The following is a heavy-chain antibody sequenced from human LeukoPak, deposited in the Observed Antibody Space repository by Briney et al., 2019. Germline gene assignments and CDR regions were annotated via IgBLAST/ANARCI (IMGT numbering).Heavy chain of an antibody. CDR2: IYSGGST. J-gene: IGHJ4*02. V-gene: IGHV3-53*01. D-gene: IGHD6-13*01. Sequence: GSPRLPCAASGFTVRSNQLSWVRQAPGKGLEWVSVIYSGGSTYYADSVKGRFTISRDNSKNTLYLQMNSLRAEDTAVYYCAREVAAAVYFDYWGQGTLVTVSS. CDR3: AREVAAAVYFDY. CDR1: GFTVRSNQ.